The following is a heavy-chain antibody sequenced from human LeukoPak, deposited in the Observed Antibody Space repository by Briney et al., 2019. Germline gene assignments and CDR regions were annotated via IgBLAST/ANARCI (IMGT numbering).Heavy chain of an antibody. CDR1: GGSIRSGDYY. D-gene: IGHD3-22*01. CDR3: ARPYYYDSRIDP. CDR2: MYYSGNT. J-gene: IGHJ5*02. V-gene: IGHV4-30-4*01. Sequence: SETLSLTCTVSGGSIRSGDYYWSWIRQPPGKGLEWIGYMYYSGNTYYNPSLKSRVTISLDTSKNQFSLKLSSVTAADTAVYYCARPYYYDSRIDPWGQGTLVTVSS.